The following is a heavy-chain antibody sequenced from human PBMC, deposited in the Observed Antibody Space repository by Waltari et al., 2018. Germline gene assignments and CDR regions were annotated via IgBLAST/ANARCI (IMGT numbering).Heavy chain of an antibody. D-gene: IGHD2-21*02. J-gene: IGHJ4*02. CDR1: GFTFSSYA. CDR2: ISGSGGST. V-gene: IGHV3-23*01. CDR3: AKLVVVTSYFDY. Sequence: EVQLLESGGGLVQPGGSLRLSCAASGFTFSSYAMSCVRQAPGKGLEWVSAISGSGGSTYYADSVKGRFTISRDNSKNTLYLQMNSLRAEDTAVYYCAKLVVVTSYFDYWGQGTLVTVSS.